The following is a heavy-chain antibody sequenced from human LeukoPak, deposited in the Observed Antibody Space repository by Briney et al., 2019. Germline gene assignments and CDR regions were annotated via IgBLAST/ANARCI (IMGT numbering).Heavy chain of an antibody. Sequence: ASVKVSCKASGYIFASYGISWVRQAPGQGLEWMGWISAYNGDTKYAQNPQGRVTLTTDTSTGTAYMELRSLTSDDTALYYCARDTALIITPGGSDYWGRGTLITVSS. D-gene: IGHD3-10*01. V-gene: IGHV1-18*01. CDR2: ISAYNGDT. J-gene: IGHJ4*02. CDR1: GYIFASYG. CDR3: ARDTALIITPGGSDY.